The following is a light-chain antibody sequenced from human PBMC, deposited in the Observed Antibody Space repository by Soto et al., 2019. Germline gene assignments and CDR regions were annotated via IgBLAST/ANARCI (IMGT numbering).Light chain of an antibody. V-gene: IGKV3-11*01. J-gene: IGKJ1*01. CDR3: QQRTDLPLT. CDR1: QTVYNY. CDR2: DVS. Sequence: VVLTQYPATVSFSPGERATLSCRASQTVYNYFAWYQQKPGQAPRLLIYDVSNRATGIPARFSGSRYGTDFTHTITSLEPEDFAIYYCQQRTDLPLTFGQGTKVEIK.